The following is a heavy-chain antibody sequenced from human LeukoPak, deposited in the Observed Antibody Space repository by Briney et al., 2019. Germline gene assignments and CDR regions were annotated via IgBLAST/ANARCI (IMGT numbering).Heavy chain of an antibody. J-gene: IGHJ3*02. Sequence: SVKVSCKASGGTFSRYAITWVRQAPGQGLEWMGGIIPVFDTSNYAQKFQGRVTITADESTSTAYMDLSSLRSEDTAVYYCAREGRGSETYYKDAFDIWGQGTMVTVSS. CDR1: GGTFSRYA. V-gene: IGHV1-69*13. D-gene: IGHD3-10*01. CDR2: IIPVFDTS. CDR3: AREGRGSETYYKDAFDI.